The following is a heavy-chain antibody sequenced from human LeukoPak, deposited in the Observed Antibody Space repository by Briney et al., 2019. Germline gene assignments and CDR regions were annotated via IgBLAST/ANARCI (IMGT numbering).Heavy chain of an antibody. Sequence: PSETLSLTCTVSGGSISSSSYYWGWIRQPPWKGLEWIGSIYYSGSTYYNPSLKSRVTISVDTSKNQFSLKLSSVTAADTAVYYCARRILPVVVVAATMDVWGQGTTVTVSS. CDR3: ARRILPVVVVAATMDV. D-gene: IGHD2-15*01. V-gene: IGHV4-39*01. CDR2: IYYSGST. CDR1: GGSISSSSYY. J-gene: IGHJ6*02.